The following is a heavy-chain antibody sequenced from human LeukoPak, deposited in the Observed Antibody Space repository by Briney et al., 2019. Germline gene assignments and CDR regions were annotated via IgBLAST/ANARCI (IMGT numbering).Heavy chain of an antibody. CDR1: GFTFNSYG. J-gene: IGHJ6*03. D-gene: IGHD3-22*01. Sequence: GRSLRLSCAASGFTFNSYGIHWVRQAPGKGLEWVAVISYDGSNKYYADSVKGRFTISRDNSKNTLYLQMNSLRAEDTAVYYCASRGGKYYYDSPARPSQYYYYYYMDVWGKGTTVTVSS. V-gene: IGHV3-30*03. CDR3: ASRGGKYYYDSPARPSQYYYYYYMDV. CDR2: ISYDGSNK.